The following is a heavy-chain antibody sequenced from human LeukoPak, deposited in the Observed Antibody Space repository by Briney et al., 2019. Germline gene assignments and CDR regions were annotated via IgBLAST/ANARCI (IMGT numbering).Heavy chain of an antibody. D-gene: IGHD5-18*01. Sequence: GGSLRLSCAASGFTFSTYEMDRVRQAPGEGLEWVSYISSSGSTKYYTDSVKGRFTISRDNAKNSLYLQMNSLRAEDTAVYYCARDESWLPDYWGKGTLVTVSS. V-gene: IGHV3-48*03. CDR3: ARDESWLPDY. CDR2: ISSSGSTK. J-gene: IGHJ4*02. CDR1: GFTFSTYE.